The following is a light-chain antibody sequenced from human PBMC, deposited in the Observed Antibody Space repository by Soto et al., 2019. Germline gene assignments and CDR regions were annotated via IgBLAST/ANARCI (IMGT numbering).Light chain of an antibody. CDR2: DVS. Sequence: QSVLTQPASMSGSPGQSITISCTGTSSDVGGYNYVSCYQHHPGKAPKLLIYDVSNRPSGISNRFSGSKSDNTASLTISGLQPEDEADYYCSSYTTSNTRQIVFGTGT. J-gene: IGLJ1*01. CDR1: SSDVGGYNY. CDR3: SSYTTSNTRQIV. V-gene: IGLV2-14*03.